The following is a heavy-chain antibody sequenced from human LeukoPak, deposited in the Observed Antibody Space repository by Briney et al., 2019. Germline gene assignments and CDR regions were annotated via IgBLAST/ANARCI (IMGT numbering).Heavy chain of an antibody. CDR2: IYHSGST. V-gene: IGHV4-4*02. Sequence: SETLSLTCAVSGGSISSSNWWSWVRQPPGKGLEWIGEIYHSGSTNYNPSLKSRVTISVDKSKNQFSLKLRSVTAADTAVYYCARDVRGRYFFDYWGQGTLVTVSS. D-gene: IGHD2-8*01. CDR3: ARDVRGRYFFDY. J-gene: IGHJ4*02. CDR1: GGSISSSNW.